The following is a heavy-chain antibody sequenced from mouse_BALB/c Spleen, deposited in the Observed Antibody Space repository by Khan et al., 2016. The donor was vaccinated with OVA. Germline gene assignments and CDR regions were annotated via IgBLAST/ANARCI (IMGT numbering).Heavy chain of an antibody. CDR2: INPSTDYT. Sequence: QVQLQQSGAELAKPGASVMMSCKASGYTFTSYWMHWVKQRPGQGLEWIGYINPSTDYTESNQKFKDKATLTVDKSSSTAYMQLTSLSSEDSAVDYGVNDCSSTAVFTYWGQGTLVTV. CDR3: VNDCSSTAVFTY. J-gene: IGHJ3*01. CDR1: GYTFTSYW. D-gene: IGHD1-1*01. V-gene: IGHV1-7*01.